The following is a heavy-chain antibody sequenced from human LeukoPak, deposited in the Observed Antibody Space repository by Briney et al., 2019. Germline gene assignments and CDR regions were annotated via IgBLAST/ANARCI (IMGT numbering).Heavy chain of an antibody. CDR2: IYTTGNT. D-gene: IGHD3-3*01. V-gene: IGHV4-4*07. CDR3: ARDAWGWSGFAY. J-gene: IGHJ4*02. CDR1: GGSISSYY. Sequence: SETLSLTCSVSGGSISSYYWSWIRQPAGKGREWIGRIYTTGNTDYNPSLKSRVTMSVDTSKNQFSLTLSSVTAADTAVYYCARDAWGWSGFAYWGQGTLVTVSS.